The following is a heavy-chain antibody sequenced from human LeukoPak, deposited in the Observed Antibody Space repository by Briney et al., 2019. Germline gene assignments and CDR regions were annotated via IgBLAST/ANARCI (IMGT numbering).Heavy chain of an antibody. CDR2: IKQDGSEK. CDR1: GFTFSSYW. J-gene: IGHJ5*02. CDR3: ARGGYCSGGSCYPLGS. V-gene: IGHV3-7*01. Sequence: GGSLRLSCAASGFTFSSYWMSWVPHAPGEGLGRVANIKQDGSEKYYVDSVKGRFTISRDNAKNSLYLQMNSLRAEDTAVYYCARGGYCSGGSCYPLGSWGQGTLVTVSS. D-gene: IGHD2-15*01.